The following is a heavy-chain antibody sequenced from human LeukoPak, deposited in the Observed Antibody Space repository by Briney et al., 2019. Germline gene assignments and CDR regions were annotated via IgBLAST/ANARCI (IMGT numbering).Heavy chain of an antibody. CDR3: ARESELGLFDY. CDR1: GGSINSGSYY. V-gene: IGHV4-61*01. CDR2: FQYGGNS. D-gene: IGHD6-6*01. Sequence: SETLSLTCAVSGGSINSGSYYWGWIRQSPGKGLEWIGSFQYGGNSKYNPSLKSRVAMSVDTSKRQLSLRLTSVTAADTAVYYCARESELGLFDYWGQGTLVTVSS. J-gene: IGHJ4*02.